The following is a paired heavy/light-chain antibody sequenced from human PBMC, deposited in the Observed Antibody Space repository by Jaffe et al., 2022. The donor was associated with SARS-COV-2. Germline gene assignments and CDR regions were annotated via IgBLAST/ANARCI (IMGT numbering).Heavy chain of an antibody. Sequence: QVQLVQSGAEVKKPGASVKVSCKASGYTFATYAIHWVRQAPGQRLEWMGWINAGNGNTKYSQKFQGRVSMTRDTSASTVYMELSSLRSEDTAVYYCAREWDTPTYYYYAMDVWGQGTTVTVSS. J-gene: IGHJ6*02. D-gene: IGHD5-18*01. CDR2: INAGNGNT. CDR1: GYTFATYA. CDR3: AREWDTPTYYYYAMDV. V-gene: IGHV1-3*01.
Light chain of an antibody. V-gene: IGKV4-1*01. CDR2: WAS. Sequence: DIVMTQSPDSLAVSLGERATINCKSSQSVLYNSNNKNYLAWYQQKPGQPPKLLIYWASTRESGVPDRFSGSGSGTDFTLTISSLQAEDVAVYYCQQYYSTLLITFGQGTRLEIK. CDR3: QQYYSTLLIT. CDR1: QSVLYNSNNKNY. J-gene: IGKJ5*01.